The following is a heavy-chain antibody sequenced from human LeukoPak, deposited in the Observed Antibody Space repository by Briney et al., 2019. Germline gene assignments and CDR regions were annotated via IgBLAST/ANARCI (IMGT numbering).Heavy chain of an antibody. J-gene: IGHJ6*02. Sequence: SETLSLTCAVYGGSFSGYYWSWIRQPPGKGLEWIGEINHSGSTNYNPTLKSRVTISVDTSKNQFSLKLSSVTDADTAVYYCARAHYDSRSPMDVWGQGTTVTVSS. CDR2: INHSGST. V-gene: IGHV4-34*01. CDR3: ARAHYDSRSPMDV. CDR1: GGSFSGYY. D-gene: IGHD3-22*01.